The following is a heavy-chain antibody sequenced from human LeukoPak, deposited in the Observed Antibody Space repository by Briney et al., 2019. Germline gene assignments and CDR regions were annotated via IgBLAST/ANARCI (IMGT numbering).Heavy chain of an antibody. J-gene: IGHJ4*02. CDR2: ISSSSSTI. CDR3: ARGLVGAIDY. V-gene: IGHV3-48*02. Sequence: GGSLRLFCAASGXAFSSYSMNWVRQALGKGLEWVSYISSSSSTIYYADSVKGRFTISRDNAKNSLYLQMNSLGDEDTAVYYCARGLVGAIDYWGQGTLVTVSS. CDR1: GXAFSSYS. D-gene: IGHD1-26*01.